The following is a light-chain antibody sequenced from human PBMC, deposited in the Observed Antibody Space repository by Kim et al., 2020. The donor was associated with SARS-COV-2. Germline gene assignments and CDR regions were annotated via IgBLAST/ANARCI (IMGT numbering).Light chain of an antibody. Sequence: PSARATLACRDSQSVNRDFAWYPTKPGPAHRLLIYDASTRATGIPATVSDSESGTEFTLTIRSLQSEDFAIYYCQQYKNWPLTFGGGTKVDIK. V-gene: IGKV3-15*01. CDR2: DAS. CDR1: QSVNRD. J-gene: IGKJ4*01. CDR3: QQYKNWPLT.